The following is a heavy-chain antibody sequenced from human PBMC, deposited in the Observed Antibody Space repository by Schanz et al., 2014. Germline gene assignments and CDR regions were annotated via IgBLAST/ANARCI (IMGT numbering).Heavy chain of an antibody. V-gene: IGHV1-8*02. CDR3: ARAAVSGGPYRYYMDV. CDR2: MNPNSGNT. J-gene: IGHJ6*03. Sequence: QVQLVQSGAEVKKPGASVRLSCEASGYTFTSYDINWVRQAPGQGLEWMGWMNPNSGNTGYAQKFQGRVTMTRHTSISTAYMELSSLRSEDAAVYYCARAAVSGGPYRYYMDVWGKGTTVTVYS. D-gene: IGHD3-16*01. CDR1: GYTFTSYD.